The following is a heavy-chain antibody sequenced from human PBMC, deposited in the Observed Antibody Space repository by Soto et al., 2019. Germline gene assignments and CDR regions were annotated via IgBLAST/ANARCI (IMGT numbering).Heavy chain of an antibody. D-gene: IGHD6-6*01. CDR3: ARRFPLDFQYSSPGGFDY. CDR1: GGSISSSSYY. J-gene: IGHJ4*02. CDR2: IYYSGST. V-gene: IGHV4-39*01. Sequence: KTSETLSLTCTVSGGSISSSSYYWGWIRQPPGKGLEWIGSIYYSGSTYYNPSLKSRVTISVDTSKNQFSLKLSSVTAADTAVYYCARRFPLDFQYSSPGGFDYWGQGTLVTVSS.